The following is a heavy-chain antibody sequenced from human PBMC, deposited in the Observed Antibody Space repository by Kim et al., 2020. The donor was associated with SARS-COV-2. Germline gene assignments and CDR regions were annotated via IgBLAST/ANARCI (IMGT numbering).Heavy chain of an antibody. Sequence: SVKVSCKASGGTFSSYAISWVRQAPGQGLEWMGRIIPILGIANYAQKFQGRVTITADKSTSTAYMELSSLRSEDTAVYYCAPSPLGDGYNYGYWGQGTLVTVSS. CDR1: GGTFSSYA. CDR3: APSPLGDGYNYGY. V-gene: IGHV1-69*04. J-gene: IGHJ4*02. CDR2: IIPILGIA. D-gene: IGHD5-12*01.